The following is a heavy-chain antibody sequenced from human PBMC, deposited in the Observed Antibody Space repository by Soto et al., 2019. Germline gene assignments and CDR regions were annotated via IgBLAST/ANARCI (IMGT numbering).Heavy chain of an antibody. J-gene: IGHJ4*02. CDR3: ARAKTLYYYDSSGYSY. CDR1: GGTFSSYA. CDR2: IIPIFGTA. V-gene: IGHV1-69*13. D-gene: IGHD3-22*01. Sequence: GASVKVSCKASGGTFSSYAISWVRQAPGQGLEWMGGIIPIFGTANYAQKFQGRVTITADESTSTAYMELSSLRSEDTAVYYCARAKTLYYYDSSGYSYWGQGTLVTVSS.